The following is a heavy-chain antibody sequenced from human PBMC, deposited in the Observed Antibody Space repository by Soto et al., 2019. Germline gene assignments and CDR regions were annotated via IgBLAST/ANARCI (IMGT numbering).Heavy chain of an antibody. D-gene: IGHD2-15*01. Sequence: SETLSLTCTVSGGSISGNYWSWIRQPPGRGLEWIGYIYYSGSTYVSPSLKSRVTMSVDTSENQFFPKLRSVTAADTAVYYCARTPIGYCSGGTCSNWFDPWGQGTLVTVSS. CDR2: IYYSGST. CDR3: ARTPIGYCSGGTCSNWFDP. CDR1: GGSISGNY. V-gene: IGHV4-59*08. J-gene: IGHJ5*02.